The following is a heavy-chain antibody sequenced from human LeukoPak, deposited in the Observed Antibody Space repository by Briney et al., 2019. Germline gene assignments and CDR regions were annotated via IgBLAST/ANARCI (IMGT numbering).Heavy chain of an antibody. Sequence: GRSLRLSCAASGFTFSSYAMHWVRQAPGKGLEWVSSISSSSYIYYADSVKGRFTISRDNAKNSLYLQMNSLRAEDTAVYYCARGSDYYGSGSYLDYWGQGTLVTVSS. CDR2: ISSSSYI. D-gene: IGHD3-10*01. CDR1: GFTFSSYA. J-gene: IGHJ4*02. CDR3: ARGSDYYGSGSYLDY. V-gene: IGHV3-21*01.